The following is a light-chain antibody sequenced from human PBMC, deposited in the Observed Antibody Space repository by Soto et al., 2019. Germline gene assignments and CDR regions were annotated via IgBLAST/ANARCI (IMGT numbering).Light chain of an antibody. CDR2: DVS. CDR1: ISDVAYYKY. Sequence: QSALTQPASVSGSPGQSITISCTGTISDVAYYKYVSWYQQHPGTAPKLIIYDVSNRPSGVSNRFSGSKSGSTASLTISGLQAEDEADYYCSAYTTSSTLYVFGTGTKLTVL. V-gene: IGLV2-14*03. J-gene: IGLJ1*01. CDR3: SAYTTSSTLYV.